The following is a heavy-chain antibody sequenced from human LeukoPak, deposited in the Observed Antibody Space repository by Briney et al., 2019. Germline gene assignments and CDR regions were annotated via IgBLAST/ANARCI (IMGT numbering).Heavy chain of an antibody. Sequence: SETLSLTCTVSGGSISSSSYYWRWIRQPPGKGLEWIGSIYYSGSTYYNPSLKSRVTISVDTSKNQFSLKLSSVTAADTAVYYCARVLSGLGGSNWFDPWGQGTLVTVSS. CDR3: ARVLSGLGGSNWFDP. CDR1: GGSISSSSYY. J-gene: IGHJ5*02. V-gene: IGHV4-39*07. CDR2: IYYSGST. D-gene: IGHD3-16*01.